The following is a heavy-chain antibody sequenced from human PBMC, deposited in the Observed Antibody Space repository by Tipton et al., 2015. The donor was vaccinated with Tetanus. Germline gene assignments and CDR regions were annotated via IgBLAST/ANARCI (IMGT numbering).Heavy chain of an antibody. CDR2: IRNRGDAT. CDR1: GFTLGNYA. CDR3: AKDYSSSSWTWSRRYFDL. Sequence: GSLRLSCAASGFTLGNYAMSWVRQAPGKGLEWVSSIRNRGDATYYADSVKGRFTISRDSPESTLYLQMNSLRPEDTAVYFCAKDYSSSSWTWSRRYFDLWGRGTLVAVSS. J-gene: IGHJ2*01. D-gene: IGHD6-6*01. V-gene: IGHV3-23*01.